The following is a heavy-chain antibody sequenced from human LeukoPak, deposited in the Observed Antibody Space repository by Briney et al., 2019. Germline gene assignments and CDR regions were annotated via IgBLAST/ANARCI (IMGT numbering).Heavy chain of an antibody. Sequence: GGSLRLSCAASGFTFNNYAMNWVRQAPGKGLEWVSVIYSGGSTYYADSVKGRFTISRDNSKNTLYLQMNSLRAEDTAVYYCARDQSDYYYVDWGQGTLVTVSS. D-gene: IGHD4/OR15-4a*01. CDR1: GFTFNNYA. J-gene: IGHJ4*02. V-gene: IGHV3-66*01. CDR2: IYSGGST. CDR3: ARDQSDYYYVD.